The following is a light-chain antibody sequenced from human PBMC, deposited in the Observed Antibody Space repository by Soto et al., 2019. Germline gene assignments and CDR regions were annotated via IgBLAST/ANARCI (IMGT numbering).Light chain of an antibody. CDR3: SSYTSSSTPVV. Sequence: QSALTQPASVSGSPGQSITISCTGTTTDVGGYNYVTWYQHHPGKAPKLIIYDVSIRPSGVSDRFSGSKSGSTASLTISGLQAEDEADYYCSSYTSSSTPVVFGGGTQLTVL. CDR2: DVS. J-gene: IGLJ2*01. CDR1: TTDVGGYNY. V-gene: IGLV2-14*03.